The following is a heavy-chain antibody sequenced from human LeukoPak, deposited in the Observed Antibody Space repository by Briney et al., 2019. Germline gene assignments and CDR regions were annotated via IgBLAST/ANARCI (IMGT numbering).Heavy chain of an antibody. CDR1: GYTFTDHY. Sequence: ASVKGSCKASGYTFTDHYIHCVRQAPGQGLEWIGWINPNSGATHYAQNFQGRVTMTRDTSISTAYMELNSLKSDDTAVYYCVRVVRRAAAHAGNWFDPWGQGTLVTVSS. CDR2: INPNSGAT. CDR3: VRVVRRAAAHAGNWFDP. D-gene: IGHD6-13*01. V-gene: IGHV1-2*02. J-gene: IGHJ5*02.